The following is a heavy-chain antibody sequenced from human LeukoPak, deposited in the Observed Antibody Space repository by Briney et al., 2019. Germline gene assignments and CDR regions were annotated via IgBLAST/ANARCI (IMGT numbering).Heavy chain of an antibody. Sequence: GASVEVSCKASGYTFSRHYMHWVRQAPGQGLEWLGQINPSGSSTGYAQKFQGRVTITADESTSTAYMELSSLRSEDTAVYYCARAPGYSSSWYLFSDQNKYYFDYWGQGTLVTVSS. D-gene: IGHD6-13*01. CDR2: INPSGSST. CDR1: GYTFSRHY. J-gene: IGHJ4*02. CDR3: ARAPGYSSSWYLFSDQNKYYFDY. V-gene: IGHV1-46*01.